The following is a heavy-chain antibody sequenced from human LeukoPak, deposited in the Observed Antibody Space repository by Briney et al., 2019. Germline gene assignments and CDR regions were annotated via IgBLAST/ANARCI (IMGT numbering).Heavy chain of an antibody. D-gene: IGHD5-18*01. J-gene: IGHJ6*03. Sequence: QPGGSLRLSCAASGFTFSSYAMSWVRQAPGKGLEWVSAISGSGGSTYYADSVKGRFTISRDNAKNSLYLQMNSLRAEDTAVYYCARRGRYSYGYYYYYYMDVWGKGTTVTVSS. CDR1: GFTFSSYA. V-gene: IGHV3-23*01. CDR3: ARRGRYSYGYYYYYYMDV. CDR2: ISGSGGST.